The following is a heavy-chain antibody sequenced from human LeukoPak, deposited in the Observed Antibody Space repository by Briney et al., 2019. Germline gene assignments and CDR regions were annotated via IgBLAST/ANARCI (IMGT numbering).Heavy chain of an antibody. J-gene: IGHJ4*02. Sequence: GGSLRLSCAASRFTFSNYGVNWVRQAPGKGLEWVSYINSRSSTIYYADSVKGRFTISRDNSKNTLYLQMNSLRAEDTAVYYCARDSYGSDYWGQGTLVTVSS. CDR1: RFTFSNYG. CDR2: INSRSSTI. V-gene: IGHV3-48*01. CDR3: ARDSYGSDY. D-gene: IGHD3-10*01.